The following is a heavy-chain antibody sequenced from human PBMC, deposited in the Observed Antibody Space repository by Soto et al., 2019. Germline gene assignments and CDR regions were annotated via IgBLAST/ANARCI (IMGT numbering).Heavy chain of an antibody. D-gene: IGHD6-25*01. Sequence: EVQLVESGGGLVQPGGSLRLSCAASGFTFSNYSMNWVRQAPGKGLEWVSYIRSSNSIIYYADYVKGRFSISRDNAKNSLYLQMNSLRDEDTAVYYCARSRGGPFDYWGQGTLVTVSS. CDR3: ARSRGGPFDY. J-gene: IGHJ4*02. V-gene: IGHV3-48*02. CDR1: GFTFSNYS. CDR2: IRSSNSII.